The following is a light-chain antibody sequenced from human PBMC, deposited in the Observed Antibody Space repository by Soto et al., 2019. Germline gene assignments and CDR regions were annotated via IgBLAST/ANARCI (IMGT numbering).Light chain of an antibody. Sequence: QLVLTQPASVSGSPGQSITISCTGSVSDVGSFGPVSWFQQHPGQVPKLIIYEGNRRPSGVSSRFSGSKSGNTASLTISGLQAEDEADYYCCSYVGARTYVFGAGTKLTVL. CDR3: CSYVGARTYV. CDR2: EGN. V-gene: IGLV2-23*01. J-gene: IGLJ1*01. CDR1: VSDVGSFGP.